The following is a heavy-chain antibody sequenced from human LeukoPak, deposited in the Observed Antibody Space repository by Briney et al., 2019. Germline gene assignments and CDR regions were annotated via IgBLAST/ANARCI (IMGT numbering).Heavy chain of an antibody. CDR3: ARGGGGSYYIDWFDP. J-gene: IGHJ5*02. D-gene: IGHD1-26*01. CDR1: GGSISSGGYS. Sequence: PPQTLSLTCAVSGGSISSGGYSWSWIRQPPGTGLEWIGYIYYSGSTYYNPSLKSRVTISVDTSKNQFSLKLSSVTAADTAVYYCARGGGGSYYIDWFDPWGQGTLVTVSS. V-gene: IGHV4-30-4*07. CDR2: IYYSGST.